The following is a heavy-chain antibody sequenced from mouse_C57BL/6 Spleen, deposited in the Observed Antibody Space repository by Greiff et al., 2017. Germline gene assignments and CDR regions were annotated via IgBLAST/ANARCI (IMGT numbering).Heavy chain of an antibody. CDR3: ARMAYSKDAMDY. CDR1: GYTFTSYG. CDR2: IYPRSGNT. V-gene: IGHV1-81*01. Sequence: VQLQESGAELARPGASVKLSCKASGYTFTSYGISWVKQRTGQGLEWIGEIYPRSGNTYYNEKFKGKATLTADKSSSTAYMELRSLTSEDSAVYFCARMAYSKDAMDYWGQGTSVTVSS. D-gene: IGHD2-5*01. J-gene: IGHJ4*01.